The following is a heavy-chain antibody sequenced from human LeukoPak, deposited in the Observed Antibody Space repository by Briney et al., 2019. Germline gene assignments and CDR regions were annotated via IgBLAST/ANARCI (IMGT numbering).Heavy chain of an antibody. D-gene: IGHD6-13*01. V-gene: IGHV1-8*01. Sequence: GVSVKVSCKASGYTFTSYDINWVRQATGQGLEWMGWMNPNSGNTGYAQKFQGRVTMTRNTSISTAYMELSSLRSEDTAVYYCATYSSSWDPYYFDYWGQGTLVTVSS. CDR2: MNPNSGNT. CDR1: GYTFTSYD. CDR3: ATYSSSWDPYYFDY. J-gene: IGHJ4*02.